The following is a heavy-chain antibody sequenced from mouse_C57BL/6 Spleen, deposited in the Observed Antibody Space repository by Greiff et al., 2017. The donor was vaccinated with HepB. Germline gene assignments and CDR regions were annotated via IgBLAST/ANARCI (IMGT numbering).Heavy chain of an antibody. V-gene: IGHV1-20*01. CDR1: GYSFTGYF. J-gene: IGHJ4*01. D-gene: IGHD3-2*01. Sequence: VQLQQSGPELVKPGDSVKISCKASGYSFTGYFMNWVMQSHGKSLEWIGRINPYNGDTFYNQKFKGKATLTVDKSSSTAHMELRSLTSEDSAVYYCARLETFFYAMDYWGQGTSVTVSS. CDR2: INPYNGDT. CDR3: ARLETFFYAMDY.